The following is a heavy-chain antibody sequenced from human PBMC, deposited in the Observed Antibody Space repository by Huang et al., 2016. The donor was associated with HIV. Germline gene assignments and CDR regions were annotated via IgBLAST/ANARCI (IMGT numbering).Heavy chain of an antibody. CDR2: IYYSGET. D-gene: IGHD3-10*01. CDR3: ARLPGSITMIRGVITDPY. J-gene: IGHJ4*02. V-gene: IGHV4-39*01. CDR1: GGSIRRDNYY. Sequence: QLQLQESGPGLVKPSETLSLTCTVSGGSIRRDNYYWGWIRQPPGKGREWIWSIYYSGETYYNPSLKSRVTITVDTSKNQCSLKMRSVTAADTAVYYCARLPGSITMIRGVITDPYWGQGTLVTVSS.